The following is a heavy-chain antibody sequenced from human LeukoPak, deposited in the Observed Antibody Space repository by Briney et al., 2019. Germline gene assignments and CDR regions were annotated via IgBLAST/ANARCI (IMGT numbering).Heavy chain of an antibody. CDR3: ARDLYDSSGYQRGYFQH. Sequence: PGGSLRSSCAASGFTVSSKYMSWVRQAPGKGLEWVSVIYSGDKTYYADSVKGRFTISRDNSKNTLDLQMNSLRAEDTAVYYCARDLYDSSGYQRGYFQHWGQGTLVTVSS. J-gene: IGHJ1*01. CDR2: IYSGDKT. D-gene: IGHD3-22*01. CDR1: GFTVSSKY. V-gene: IGHV3-66*01.